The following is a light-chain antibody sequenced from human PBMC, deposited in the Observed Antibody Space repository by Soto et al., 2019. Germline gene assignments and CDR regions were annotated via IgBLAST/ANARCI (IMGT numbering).Light chain of an antibody. V-gene: IGKV3-15*01. Sequence: EIVMTQSPATLSVSPGERATLSCRASQSVSSNLAWYQQKPGQAPMLLIYGASTRATGIPARFSGSGSGTEVTLTISSLQSEDFAVYHCQQYNNWPPYTFGQGTKLEI. CDR3: QQYNNWPPYT. CDR2: GAS. CDR1: QSVSSN. J-gene: IGKJ2*01.